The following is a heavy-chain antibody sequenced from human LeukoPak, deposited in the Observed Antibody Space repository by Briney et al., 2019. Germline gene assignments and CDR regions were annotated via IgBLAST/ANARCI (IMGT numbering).Heavy chain of an antibody. V-gene: IGHV1-69*01. Sequence: SSVKVSCKASGGTFSSYAISWVRQAPAQGLEWMGGIIPIFGTANYAQKFQGRVTITADDSTSTAYMELSRLRSEETAVYYCASGYRYGYGPGAPDYWGQGTLVTVSS. D-gene: IGHD5-18*01. J-gene: IGHJ4*02. CDR1: GGTFSSYA. CDR2: IIPIFGTA. CDR3: ASGYRYGYGPGAPDY.